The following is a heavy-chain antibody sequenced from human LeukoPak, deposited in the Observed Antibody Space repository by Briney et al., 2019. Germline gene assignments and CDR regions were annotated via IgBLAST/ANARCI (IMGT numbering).Heavy chain of an antibody. J-gene: IGHJ4*02. Sequence: GRSLRLSCAASGFTFSSFSMNWVRQAPGKGLEWVSSISSSSRYIYYADSVKGRFTISRDNAKNSLFLQMNSLRAEDTAVYYCVSGSPAGDYWGQGTLVTVSS. CDR3: VSGSPAGDY. D-gene: IGHD1-26*01. CDR1: GFTFSSFS. V-gene: IGHV3-21*01. CDR2: ISSSSRYI.